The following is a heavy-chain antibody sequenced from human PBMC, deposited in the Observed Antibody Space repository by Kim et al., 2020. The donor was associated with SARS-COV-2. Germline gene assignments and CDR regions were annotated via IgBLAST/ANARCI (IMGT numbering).Heavy chain of an antibody. D-gene: IGHD2-2*01. CDR1: GFTFRNSA. CDR3: ARTIHTTTVPCYWYFDL. CDR2: ICGSGCGT. V-gene: IGHV3-23*01. J-gene: IGHJ2*01. Sequence: GGSLRLSCAASGFTFRNSAMSWVRQAPGKGLEWVSGICGSGCGTYYADSVKGRFTISRDNSKSTPYLQMNNLRAEDTAVYYCARTIHTTTVPCYWYFDLWGRGTLVTVSS.